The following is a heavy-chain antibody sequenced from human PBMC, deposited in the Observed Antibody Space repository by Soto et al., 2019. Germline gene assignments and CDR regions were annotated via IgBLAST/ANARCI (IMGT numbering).Heavy chain of an antibody. Sequence: PSETLSLTCAVSGDSISNTNWWICVRQPPGKGLEWIAEIYHRGTTNYNPSLKSRVTITLDKSNNQFSLKLTSVTAADTAVYYCARPIDGFYAMEVWGEGTKVTVSP. CDR1: GDSISNTNW. J-gene: IGHJ6*04. D-gene: IGHD3-9*01. V-gene: IGHV4-4*02. CDR2: IYHRGTT. CDR3: ARPIDGFYAMEV.